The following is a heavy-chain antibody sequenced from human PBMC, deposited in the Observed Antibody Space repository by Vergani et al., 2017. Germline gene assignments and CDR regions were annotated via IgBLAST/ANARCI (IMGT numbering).Heavy chain of an antibody. Sequence: EVQLVQSGAEVKKPGESLKISCKGSGYSFTSYWIGWVRQMPGKGLEWMGIIYPGDSDTRYSPSFQGQVTISAGKSISTAYLQWSSLKASDTAMYYCARERGYYSSGSYLLTWYGMDVWGQGTTVTVSS. CDR2: IYPGDSDT. CDR1: GYSFTSYW. V-gene: IGHV5-51*01. D-gene: IGHD3-10*01. J-gene: IGHJ6*02. CDR3: ARERGYYSSGSYLLTWYGMDV.